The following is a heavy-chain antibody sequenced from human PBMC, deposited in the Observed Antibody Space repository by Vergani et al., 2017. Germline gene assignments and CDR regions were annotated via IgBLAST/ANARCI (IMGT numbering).Heavy chain of an antibody. D-gene: IGHD3-3*01. J-gene: IGHJ3*02. CDR3: GREEGYDFWSGSLDAFDI. Sequence: QVQLVQSGAEVKKPGASVKVSCKASGYTFTSYGISWVRQAPGQGLEWMGWISAYNGNTNYAQKLQGRVTMTTDTSTSTAYMELRSLRSDDTAVYYCGREEGYDFWSGSLDAFDIWGQGTMVTVSS. CDR1: GYTFTSYG. V-gene: IGHV1-18*01. CDR2: ISAYNGNT.